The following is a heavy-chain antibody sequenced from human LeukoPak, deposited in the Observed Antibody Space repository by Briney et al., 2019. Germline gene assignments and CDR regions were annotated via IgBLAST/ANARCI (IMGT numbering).Heavy chain of an antibody. CDR1: GGSISSYY. J-gene: IGHJ4*02. Sequence: PSETLSLTRTVSGGSISSYYWSWIRQPSGKGLEWIGYIYYSGSTNYNPSLKSRVTISVDTSKNQFSLKLSSVTAADTAVYYCAGGGSWELPNFDYWGQGTLVTVSS. CDR2: IYYSGST. D-gene: IGHD1-26*01. V-gene: IGHV4-59*01. CDR3: AGGGSWELPNFDY.